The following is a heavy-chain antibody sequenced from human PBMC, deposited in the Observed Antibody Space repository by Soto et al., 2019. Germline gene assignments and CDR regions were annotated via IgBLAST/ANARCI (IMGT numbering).Heavy chain of an antibody. CDR1: GYSFSNYW. Sequence: GESLKISCKGSGYSFSNYWIGWVRQMPGKGLEWMGIIYPGDSDTRYSPSFQGQVTISADKSISTAYLQWSSLKASDTAIYYCARPSYSTSRYYGLDVWGQGTTVTVSS. D-gene: IGHD6-6*01. CDR3: ARPSYSTSRYYGLDV. J-gene: IGHJ6*02. CDR2: IYPGDSDT. V-gene: IGHV5-51*01.